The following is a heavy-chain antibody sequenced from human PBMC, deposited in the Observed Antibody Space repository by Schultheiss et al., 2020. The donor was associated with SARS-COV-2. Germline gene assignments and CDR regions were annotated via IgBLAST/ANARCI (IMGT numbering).Heavy chain of an antibody. CDR2: IYYTGST. CDR1: GGSISSYY. Sequence: SQTLSLTCPVSGGSISSYYWSWIRQPPGKGLEWIGYIYYTGSTNYNPSLKSRVTISVDTSKNQFSLKLSSVTAADTAVYYCAKSPRTYSRTPSLYYFDYWGQGTLVTVSS. J-gene: IGHJ4*02. D-gene: IGHD6-13*01. CDR3: AKSPRTYSRTPSLYYFDY. V-gene: IGHV4-59*12.